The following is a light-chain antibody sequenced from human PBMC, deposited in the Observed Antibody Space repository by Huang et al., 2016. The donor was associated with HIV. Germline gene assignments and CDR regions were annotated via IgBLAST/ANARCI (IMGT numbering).Light chain of an antibody. V-gene: IGKV3-11*01. CDR1: QSVSRN. CDR2: EAS. J-gene: IGKJ5*01. CDR3: QQRDT. Sequence: EIVLTQSPATLSLSPGERATYPCRASQSVSRNLGWYQQKFGQAPRVFIYEASSRATGIPARFSGSGSGTNITLTISSLEPEDCAVYYCQQRDTFGPGTRLEIK.